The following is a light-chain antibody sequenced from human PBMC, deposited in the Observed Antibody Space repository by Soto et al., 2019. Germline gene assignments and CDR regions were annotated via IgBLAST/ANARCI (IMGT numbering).Light chain of an antibody. CDR3: QQYETYTT. Sequence: DIQMTQSPSTLSASVRDRVTITCRASQSISSWLAWYQQKPGKAPKLLIYKASYLQSGAPSRFSGSGSGTEFTLTISSLQPDDFATYYCQQYETYTTFGQGTKVEIK. CDR2: KAS. J-gene: IGKJ1*01. V-gene: IGKV1-5*03. CDR1: QSISSW.